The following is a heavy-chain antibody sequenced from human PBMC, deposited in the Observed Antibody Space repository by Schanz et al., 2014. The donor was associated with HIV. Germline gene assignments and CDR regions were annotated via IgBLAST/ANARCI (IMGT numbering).Heavy chain of an antibody. CDR1: GFTFSLYG. CDR3: AREGPTVTPGYYYGMDV. V-gene: IGHV3-33*01. J-gene: IGHJ6*02. CDR2: IWFDGSNK. Sequence: QVQLVESGGGVVQPGRSLRLSCAASGFTFSLYGMHWVRQAPGKGLEWVAVIWFDGSNKYYSDSVKGRFTISRDNSKNRLFLQMNSLRAEDRALYYCAREGPTVTPGYYYGMDVWGQGTTVTVSS. D-gene: IGHD4-17*01.